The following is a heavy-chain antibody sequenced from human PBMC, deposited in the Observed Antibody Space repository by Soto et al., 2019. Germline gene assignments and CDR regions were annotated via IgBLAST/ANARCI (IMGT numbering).Heavy chain of an antibody. CDR2: ISAYNGNT. D-gene: IGHD5-12*01. J-gene: IGHJ6*02. CDR1: GCSIAGTG. V-gene: IGHV1-18*01. Sequence: AAVKPRSKACGCSIAGTGSRCVRQAPGRRLKWMGWISAYNGNTNYAQKLQGRVTMTTDTSTSTAYMELRSLRSDDTAVYYCARASVAQAHWWLRFEVFGMDVWGQGTTVTVSS. CDR3: ARASVAQAHWWLRFEVFGMDV.